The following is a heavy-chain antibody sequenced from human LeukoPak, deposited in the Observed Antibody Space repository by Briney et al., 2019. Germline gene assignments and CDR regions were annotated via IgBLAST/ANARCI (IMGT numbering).Heavy chain of an antibody. CDR2: IRSKAYGGTT. CDR3: TRVVGAIQYGRVDY. V-gene: IGHV3-49*03. J-gene: IGHJ4*02. CDR1: GFTFGDYA. D-gene: IGHD1-26*01. Sequence: PGGSLRLSCTASGFTFGDYAMSWFRQAPGKGLEWVGFIRSKAYGGTTEYAASVKGRFTISGDDSKSIAYLQMNSLKTEDTAVYYCTRVVGAIQYGRVDYWGQGTLVTVSS.